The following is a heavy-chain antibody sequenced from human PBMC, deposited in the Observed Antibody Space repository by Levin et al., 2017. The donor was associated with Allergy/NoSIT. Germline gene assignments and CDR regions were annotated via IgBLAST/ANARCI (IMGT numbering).Heavy chain of an antibody. Sequence: GESLKISCVASGVAFSSYSMNWVRQAPGKGLEWISYISSSSSSIDYADSVKGRFTISRDNAKNSLFLQMNSLRDEDTAVYFCAGMKRNILQAFGIWGQGKNVTGSS. CDR1: GVAFSSYS. V-gene: IGHV3-48*02. CDR3: AGMKRNILQAFGI. D-gene: IGHD2/OR15-2a*01. CDR2: ISSSSSSI. J-gene: IGHJ3*02.